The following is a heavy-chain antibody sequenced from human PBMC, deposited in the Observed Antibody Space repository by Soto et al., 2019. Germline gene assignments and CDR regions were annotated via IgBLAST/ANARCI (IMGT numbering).Heavy chain of an antibody. CDR2: IDHSGST. CDR1: GGSFNGYY. CDR3: ARAPDKYYFDS. Sequence: SETLSLTCAVYGGSFNGYYWTWIRQPPGKGPEWIGDIDHSGSTNYNPSLKSRVTISVDTSKNQFSLKVRSVTAADMAVFYCARAPDKYYFDSWGQGTQVTVSS. V-gene: IGHV4-34*01. J-gene: IGHJ4*02.